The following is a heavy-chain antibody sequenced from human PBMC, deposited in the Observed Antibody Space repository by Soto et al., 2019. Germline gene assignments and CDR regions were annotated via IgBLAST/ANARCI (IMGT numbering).Heavy chain of an antibody. Sequence: ESGGGLVKPGGSLRLSCAASGFTFSSDNMNWVRQAPGKGLEWVSSISDSSSYIYYADSVKGRFTISRDNAKNSLYLQMNSLRVEDTAVYYCAREGSYWNGVGPDWGPGTLVTVSS. V-gene: IGHV3-21*01. CDR2: ISDSSSYI. D-gene: IGHD1-1*01. CDR3: AREGSYWNGVGPD. J-gene: IGHJ4*02. CDR1: GFTFSSDN.